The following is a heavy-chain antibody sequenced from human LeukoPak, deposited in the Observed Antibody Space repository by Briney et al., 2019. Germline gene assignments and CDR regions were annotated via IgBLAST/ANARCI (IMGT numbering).Heavy chain of an antibody. D-gene: IGHD6-19*01. Sequence: PGGSLRLSCAASGFTFSSYAMSWVRQAPGKGLEWVSAISGSGGSTYYADSVKGRFTISRDNSKNSLYLQMNSLRAEDTASYYCAKDSSSSGWYRGPDFDYWGQGTLVTVSS. CDR1: GFTFSSYA. V-gene: IGHV3-23*01. CDR2: ISGSGGST. J-gene: IGHJ4*02. CDR3: AKDSSSSGWYRGPDFDY.